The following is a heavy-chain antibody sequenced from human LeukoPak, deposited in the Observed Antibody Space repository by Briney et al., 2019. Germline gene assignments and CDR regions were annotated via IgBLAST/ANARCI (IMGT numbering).Heavy chain of an antibody. Sequence: PSETLSLTCSVSGGSISSYYWSWIRQPPGKGLEWIGYIYYSGSTNYNPSLKSRVTISVDTSKNQFSLRLSSVTAADTAVYYCARHVVGANDYWGQGTLVTVSS. D-gene: IGHD1-26*01. CDR3: ARHVVGANDY. V-gene: IGHV4-59*08. CDR2: IYYSGST. CDR1: GGSISSYY. J-gene: IGHJ4*02.